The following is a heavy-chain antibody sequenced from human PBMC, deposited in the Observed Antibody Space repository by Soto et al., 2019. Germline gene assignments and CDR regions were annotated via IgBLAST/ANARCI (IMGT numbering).Heavy chain of an antibody. J-gene: IGHJ6*03. D-gene: IGHD6-6*01. CDR2: ISSSGSTI. Sequence: GGSLRLSCAASGFTFNTFNMNWVRQAPGKGLEWVSYISSSGSTIYYADSVKGRFTISRDNAKNSLYLQMHGLRVEDTAVYYCARDQQLLRSYYYFYYMDVWGKGTTVTVSS. CDR1: GFTFNTFN. V-gene: IGHV3-48*01. CDR3: ARDQQLLRSYYYFYYMDV.